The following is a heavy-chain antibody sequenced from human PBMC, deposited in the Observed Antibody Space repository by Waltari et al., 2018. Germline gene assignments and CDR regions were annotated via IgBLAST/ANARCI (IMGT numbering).Heavy chain of an antibody. CDR2: IRGSGGST. J-gene: IGHJ4*02. CDR1: GFTFSSYA. D-gene: IGHD7-27*01. V-gene: IGHV3-23*01. Sequence: EVQLLESGGGLVQPGGSLRLSCAASGFTFSSYAMSWVRQAPGKGLEWFSAIRGSGGSTYYADSVKGRFTISRDNSKNTLYLQMNSLRAEDTAVYYCAKEMVLGPYFDYWGQGTLVTVSS. CDR3: AKEMVLGPYFDY.